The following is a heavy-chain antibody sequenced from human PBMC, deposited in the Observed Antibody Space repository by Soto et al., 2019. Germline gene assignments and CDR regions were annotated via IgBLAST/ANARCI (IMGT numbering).Heavy chain of an antibody. CDR3: ARLVDTAMVLYWFDP. Sequence: QVQLVQSGAEVKKPGASVKVSCKASGYTFTSYGISWVRQAPGQGHEWMGWISAYNGNTNYAQKLQGRVTMTTDTSTSTAYMELRSLRSDDTAVYYCARLVDTAMVLYWFDPWGQGTLVTVSS. CDR2: ISAYNGNT. D-gene: IGHD5-18*01. CDR1: GYTFTSYG. V-gene: IGHV1-18*01. J-gene: IGHJ5*02.